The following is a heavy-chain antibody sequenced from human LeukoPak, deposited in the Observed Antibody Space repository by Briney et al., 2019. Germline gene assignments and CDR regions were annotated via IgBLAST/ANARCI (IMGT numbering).Heavy chain of an antibody. V-gene: IGHV4-34*01. CDR3: ARETDFWSGYYLDP. CDR1: GGSFSGYY. D-gene: IGHD3-3*01. Sequence: PSETLSLTCAVYGGSFSGYYWSWIRLPPGKGLEWIGEINHSGSTNYNPSLKSRVTISVDTSKNQFSLKLSSVTAADTAVYYCARETDFWSGYYLDPWGQGTLVTVSS. J-gene: IGHJ5*02. CDR2: INHSGST.